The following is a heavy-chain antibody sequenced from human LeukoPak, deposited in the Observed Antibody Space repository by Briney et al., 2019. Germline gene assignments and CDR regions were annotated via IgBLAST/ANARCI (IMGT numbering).Heavy chain of an antibody. CDR1: GYTFTSSF. Sequence: ASVKVSCKASGYTFTSSFMHWVRQAPGQGLDWMGIINPGGGSTSYAQKFQGRVTMTRDTSTSTVYMELSSLRSEDTAVYYCATLGSFSGSSYYFDYWGQGTLVTVSS. CDR3: ATLGSFSGSSYYFDY. V-gene: IGHV1-46*01. D-gene: IGHD3-10*01. J-gene: IGHJ4*02. CDR2: INPGGGST.